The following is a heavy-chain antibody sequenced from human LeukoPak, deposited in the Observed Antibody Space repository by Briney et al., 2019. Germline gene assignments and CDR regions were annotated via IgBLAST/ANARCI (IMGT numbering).Heavy chain of an antibody. CDR3: ARGRDYYGSGSFDY. D-gene: IGHD3-10*01. CDR1: GFTFSSYW. Sequence: GGSPRLSCAASGFTFSSYWMHWVRQAPGKGLVWVSRINSDGSSTSYADSVKGRFTISRDNAKNTLYLQMNSLRAEDTAVYYCARGRDYYGSGSFDYWGQGTLVTVSS. CDR2: INSDGSST. J-gene: IGHJ4*02. V-gene: IGHV3-74*01.